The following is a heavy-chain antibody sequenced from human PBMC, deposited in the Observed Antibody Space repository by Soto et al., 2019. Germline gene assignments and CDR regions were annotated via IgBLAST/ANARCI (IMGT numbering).Heavy chain of an antibody. J-gene: IGHJ5*02. Sequence: TSETLSLTCTVSGGSISSSSYYWGWIRQPPGKGLEWIGSIYYSGSTYYNPSLKSRVTISVDTSKNQFSLKLSSVTAADTAVYYCAGLRIAAAGTGGYWFDPWGQGTLVTVSS. CDR2: IYYSGST. D-gene: IGHD6-13*01. V-gene: IGHV4-39*01. CDR3: AGLRIAAAGTGGYWFDP. CDR1: GGSISSSSYY.